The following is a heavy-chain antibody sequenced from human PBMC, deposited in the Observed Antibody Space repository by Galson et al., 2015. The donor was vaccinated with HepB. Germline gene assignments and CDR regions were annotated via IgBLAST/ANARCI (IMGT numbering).Heavy chain of an antibody. D-gene: IGHD6-13*01. Sequence: SLRLSCAASGSTFSSYAMSWVRQAPGKGLEWVSAISGSGGSTYYADSVKGRFTISRDNSKNTLYLQMNSLRAEDTAVYYCAKPPQQRGKPHFFDYWGQGTLVTVSS. CDR1: GSTFSSYA. CDR3: AKPPQQRGKPHFFDY. CDR2: ISGSGGST. V-gene: IGHV3-23*01. J-gene: IGHJ4*02.